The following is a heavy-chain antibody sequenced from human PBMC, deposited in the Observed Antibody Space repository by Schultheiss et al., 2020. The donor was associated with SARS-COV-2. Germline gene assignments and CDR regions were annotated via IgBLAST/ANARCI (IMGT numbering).Heavy chain of an antibody. V-gene: IGHV4-39*07. CDR1: GGSISSSSYY. D-gene: IGHD6-19*01. CDR2: INHSGST. Sequence: SETLSLTCTVSGGSISSSSYYWGWIRQPPGKGLEWIGEINHSGSTNYNPSLKSRVTISVDKSKNQFSLKLSSVTAADTAVYYCARATRIAVAGRRYYYGMDVWGQGTTVTVSS. J-gene: IGHJ6*02. CDR3: ARATRIAVAGRRYYYGMDV.